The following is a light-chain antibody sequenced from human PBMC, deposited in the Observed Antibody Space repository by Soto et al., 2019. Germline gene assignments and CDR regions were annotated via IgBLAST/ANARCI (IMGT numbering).Light chain of an antibody. V-gene: IGKV1-6*02. CDR2: AAS. CDR3: LQDINYPWT. CDR1: QGMRND. J-gene: IGKJ1*01. Sequence: AIQMTQSPSSLSASVGDRVTITCRASQGMRNDLGWLQQKPGKAPKLLIYAASTLQSGVPSRFSGSGSGTDFTLTISSLQPEDSATYYCLQDINYPWTFGQGTKVDIK.